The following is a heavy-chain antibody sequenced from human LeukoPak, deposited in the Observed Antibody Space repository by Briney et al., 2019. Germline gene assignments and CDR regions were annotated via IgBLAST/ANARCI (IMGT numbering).Heavy chain of an antibody. Sequence: ASVKVSCKASGYTFTVYYMHWVRQAPGQGREWMGWINPNSGGTNYAQKFQGRVTITRHTSISTAYMELSRLRSDDTAVYYCATGPLYCSGGSCRKLEYFQHWGQGTLVTVSS. CDR2: INPNSGGT. J-gene: IGHJ1*01. V-gene: IGHV1-2*02. CDR1: GYTFTVYY. D-gene: IGHD2-15*01. CDR3: ATGPLYCSGGSCRKLEYFQH.